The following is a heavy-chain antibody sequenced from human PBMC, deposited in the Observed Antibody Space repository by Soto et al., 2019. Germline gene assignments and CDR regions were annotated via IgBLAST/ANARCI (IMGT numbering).Heavy chain of an antibody. J-gene: IGHJ6*02. CDR1: GYTFTSYG. CDR3: ARAGKYYYGSGSPYYYGMDG. Sequence: QVQLVQSGAEVKKPGASVKVSCKASGYTFTSYGVSWVRQAPGQGLEWMGWISGYNGNTNYAQKLQGRVTMTTDTYTSTAYMELRSLRSDDTAVYYCARAGKYYYGSGSPYYYGMDGWGQGITVTVSS. V-gene: IGHV1-18*04. CDR2: ISGYNGNT. D-gene: IGHD3-10*01.